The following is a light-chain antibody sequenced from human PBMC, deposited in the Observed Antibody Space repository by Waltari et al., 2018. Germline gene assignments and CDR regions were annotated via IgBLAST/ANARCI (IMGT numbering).Light chain of an antibody. Sequence: QSALTQPASVSGSPGQSTTIPCTGTSSDVGTYNLVSWYQQHPGKGPKLMIYEVTKRPSGVSNRFSGSKSGNTASLTISGLQAEDEAEYYCCSYAGSKFYVFGTGTKVTVL. V-gene: IGLV2-23*02. J-gene: IGLJ1*01. CDR2: EVT. CDR3: CSYAGSKFYV. CDR1: SSDVGTYNL.